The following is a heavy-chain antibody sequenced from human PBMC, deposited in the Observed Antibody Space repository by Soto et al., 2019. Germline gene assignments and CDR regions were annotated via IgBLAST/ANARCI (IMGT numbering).Heavy chain of an antibody. D-gene: IGHD2-15*01. CDR3: ARRLDIVVVVAAKGAFDI. V-gene: IGHV4-59*12. CDR1: GGSISSYY. Sequence: SETLSLTCTVSGGSISSYYWSWIRQPPGKGLEWIGYIYYSGSTNYNPSLKSRVTISVDKSKNQFSLKLSSVTAADTAVYYCARRLDIVVVVAAKGAFDIWGQGTMVTVSS. CDR2: IYYSGST. J-gene: IGHJ3*02.